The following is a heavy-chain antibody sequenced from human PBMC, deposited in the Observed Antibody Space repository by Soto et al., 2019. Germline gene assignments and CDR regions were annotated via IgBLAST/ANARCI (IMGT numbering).Heavy chain of an antibody. D-gene: IGHD2-2*01. CDR2: IWYDGSNK. J-gene: IGHJ4*02. CDR3: ARDMDVVVPAASPTFDY. CDR1: GFTFSSYG. V-gene: IGHV3-33*01. Sequence: PGGSLRLSCAASGFTFSSYGMHWVRQAPGKGLEWVAVIWYDGSNKYYADSVKGRFTISRDNSKNTLYLQMNSLRAEDTALYYCARDMDVVVPAASPTFDYWGQGTLVTVSS.